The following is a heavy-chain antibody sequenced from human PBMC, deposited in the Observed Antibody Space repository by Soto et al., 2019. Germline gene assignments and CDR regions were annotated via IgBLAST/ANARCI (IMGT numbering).Heavy chain of an antibody. J-gene: IGHJ4*02. D-gene: IGHD3-22*01. CDR1: GYTFTGYY. CDR2: INPNSGGT. Sequence: QVQLVQSGAEVKKPGASVKVSCKASGYTFTGYYMHWVRQAPGQGLEWMGWINPNSGGTNYAQKFQGRVTMTRETSISTAYMELSRLRSDDTAVYYCARGPVVVGIVVVSTPFGYWGQGTLVTVSS. V-gene: IGHV1-2*02. CDR3: ARGPVVVGIVVVSTPFGY.